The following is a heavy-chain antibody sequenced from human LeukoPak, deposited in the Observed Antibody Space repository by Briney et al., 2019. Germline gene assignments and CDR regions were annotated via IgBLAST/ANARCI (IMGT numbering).Heavy chain of an antibody. J-gene: IGHJ4*01. CDR1: GFTFSSYA. CDR2: ISYDGSNK. V-gene: IGHV3-30-3*01. CDR3: AKDAVDNRQQLVLGY. D-gene: IGHD6-13*01. Sequence: PGGSLRLSCAASGFTFSSYAMHWVRQAPGKGLEWVAVISYDGSNKYYADSVKGRFTISRDNSKNTLYLQMNSLRAEDTAVYYCAKDAVDNRQQLVLGYWGQGTLVTVSS.